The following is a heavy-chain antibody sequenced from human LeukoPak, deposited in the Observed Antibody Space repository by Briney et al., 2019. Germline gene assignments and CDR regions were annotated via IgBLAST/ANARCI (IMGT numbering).Heavy chain of an antibody. CDR1: GGTFSSFA. Sequence: SVKVSCKASGGTFSSFAISWVRQAPGQGLEWMGGVIPIFGTANYAQKFQDRVTITADESTSTAYMELSSLRSEDTAVYYCARESAGGRDYYFDYWGQGTLVTVSS. CDR3: ARESAGGRDYYFDY. CDR2: VIPIFGTA. V-gene: IGHV1-69*01. D-gene: IGHD2-15*01. J-gene: IGHJ4*02.